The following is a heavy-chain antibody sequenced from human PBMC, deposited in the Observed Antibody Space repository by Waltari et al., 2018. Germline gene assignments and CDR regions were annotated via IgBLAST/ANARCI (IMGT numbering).Heavy chain of an antibody. D-gene: IGHD3-9*01. J-gene: IGHJ1*01. Sequence: QVQLVQSGAEVKKPGSSVKVSCKASGGTFSSYAISWVRQAPGQGLEWMGGIIPILGIANYAQKFQGRVTITADKSTSTAYMELSSLRSEDTAVYYCARDYDILTGYYPSPQYFQHWGQGTLVTVSS. CDR1: GGTFSSYA. CDR2: IIPILGIA. V-gene: IGHV1-69*10. CDR3: ARDYDILTGYYPSPQYFQH.